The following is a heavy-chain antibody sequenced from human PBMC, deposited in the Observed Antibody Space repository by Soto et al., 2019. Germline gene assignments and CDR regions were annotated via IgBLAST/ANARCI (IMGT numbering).Heavy chain of an antibody. CDR1: GGSLSGYF. CDR3: ASYHYYDFWIGSRHYMDA. D-gene: IGHD3-3*01. J-gene: IGHJ6*03. Sequence: QVHLEQWGAGLLKPSETLSLTCAVYGGSLSGYFWSWVRQPPGKGLEWIGEINHSGSTYYNPSLRSRVTISADTSKHQFSLRLTSVTAADSGIYYCASYHYYDFWIGSRHYMDAWGRGTTVTFSS. V-gene: IGHV4-34*01. CDR2: INHSGST.